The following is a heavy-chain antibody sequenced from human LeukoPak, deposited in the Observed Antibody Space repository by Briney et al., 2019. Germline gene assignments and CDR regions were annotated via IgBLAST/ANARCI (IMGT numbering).Heavy chain of an antibody. Sequence: AASVKVSCKASGYTFTGYYMHWVRQAPGQGLEWMGWINPNSGGTNYAQKFQGRVTMTRDTSISTAYMELSRLTSDDTAVYYCAREGRNRDWAGYYYGSGSYLGYWGQGTLVTVSS. CDR2: INPNSGGT. CDR3: AREGRNRDWAGYYYGSGSYLGY. CDR1: GYTFTGYY. J-gene: IGHJ4*02. V-gene: IGHV1-2*02. D-gene: IGHD3-10*01.